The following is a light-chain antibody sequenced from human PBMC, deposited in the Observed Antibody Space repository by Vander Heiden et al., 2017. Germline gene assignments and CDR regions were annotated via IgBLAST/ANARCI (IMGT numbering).Light chain of an antibody. Sequence: DIVMTQSPLSLPVTPGEPASISCRSTQSLLQSNGYNYLDWYLRKPGQSRQLLVYLGSNRASGVHDRFSGSASGTDFRLRISRVDVEDVGVYYCRQALPAPLTFGHGTKLDIK. CDR3: RQALPAPLT. CDR2: LGS. J-gene: IGKJ3*01. CDR1: QSLLQSNGYNY. V-gene: IGKV2-28*01.